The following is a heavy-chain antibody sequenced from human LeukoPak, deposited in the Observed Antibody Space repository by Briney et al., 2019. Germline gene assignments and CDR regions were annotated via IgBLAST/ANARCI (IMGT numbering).Heavy chain of an antibody. V-gene: IGHV3-23*01. J-gene: IGHJ5*02. CDR2: ISGSGGST. D-gene: IGHD4-11*01. Sequence: GGSLRLSCAASGFTFSSYAMSWVRQAPGKGLEWGSAISGSGGSTYYADSVKGRLTISRDNSKNTLYLQMNSLRAEDTAVYYCAKGPTVTTMEVTDNWFDPCGQGTLVTVSS. CDR1: GFTFSSYA. CDR3: AKGPTVTTMEVTDNWFDP.